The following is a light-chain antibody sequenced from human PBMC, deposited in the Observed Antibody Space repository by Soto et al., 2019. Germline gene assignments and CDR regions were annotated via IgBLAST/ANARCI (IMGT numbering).Light chain of an antibody. CDR2: YAS. J-gene: IGKJ4*01. CDR1: QSVSSN. Sequence: EIVLTQSPATLSLSPGERATLSCRASQSVSSNLAWYHQKPGEAPRLLIYYASNKATGIPARFSGSGSGTDFTLTISSLEPEDFAVYYCQQRSNWPLTFGRGTKVEIK. CDR3: QQRSNWPLT. V-gene: IGKV3-11*01.